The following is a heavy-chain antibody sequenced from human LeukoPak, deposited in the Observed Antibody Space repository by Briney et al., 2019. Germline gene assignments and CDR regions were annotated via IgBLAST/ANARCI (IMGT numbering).Heavy chain of an antibody. J-gene: IGHJ4*02. V-gene: IGHV3-53*01. Sequence: PGGSLRLSCAASDFTVSSKYMSWVRQAPGKGLEWVSVIDSGGSTYYADSVKGRFTISRDNAKNSLYLQMNSLRAEDTAVYYCARTDIAVRSTPDYWGQGILVTVSS. CDR3: ARTDIAVRSTPDY. CDR2: IDSGGST. D-gene: IGHD6-6*01. CDR1: DFTVSSKY.